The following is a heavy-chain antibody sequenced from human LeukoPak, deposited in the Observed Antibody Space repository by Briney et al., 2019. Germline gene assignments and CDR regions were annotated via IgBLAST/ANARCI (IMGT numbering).Heavy chain of an antibody. CDR2: IYSADRE. CDR1: GFSLPTSGVG. J-gene: IGHJ5*02. Sequence: VSGPTLVNPTQTLTLTCTFSGFSLPTSGVGVGWFRQPPGKALAWLAIIYSADREFYSPSLNSRLTITKDTSNTQVVLTMTNMDPVDTATYYCAHRRPPAPAGKDWFDPWGQGTLVSVSS. V-gene: IGHV2-5*02. CDR3: AHRRPPAPAGKDWFDP. D-gene: IGHD6-13*01.